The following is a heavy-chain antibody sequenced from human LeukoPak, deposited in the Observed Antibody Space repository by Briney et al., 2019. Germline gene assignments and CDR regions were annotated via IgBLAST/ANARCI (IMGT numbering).Heavy chain of an antibody. J-gene: IGHJ5*02. CDR1: GFTFSTYA. CDR3: AKSSTVTTPRNWFDP. Sequence: GGSLRLSCAASGFTFSTYAMSWVRQAPGKGLEWVSAISSSGGSTFYADSVKGRFTISRDNSKNTLFLQMNSLRAEDTAVYYCAKSSTVTTPRNWFDPWGQGTLVTVSS. D-gene: IGHD4-17*01. V-gene: IGHV3-23*01. CDR2: ISSSGGST.